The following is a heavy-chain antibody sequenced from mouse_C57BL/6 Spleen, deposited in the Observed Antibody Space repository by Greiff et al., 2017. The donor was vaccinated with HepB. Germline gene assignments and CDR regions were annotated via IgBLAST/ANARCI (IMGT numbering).Heavy chain of an antibody. CDR2: IYPGSGST. CDR1: GYTFTSYW. Sequence: QVQLQQPGAELVKPGASVKMSCKASGYTFTSYWITWVKQRPGQGLEWIGDIYPGSGSTNYNEKFKSKATLTVDTSSSTAYMQLSSLTSEDSAVYYCARTALITTVVATPYFDDWGQGTTLTVSS. CDR3: ARTALITTVVATPYFDD. V-gene: IGHV1-55*01. D-gene: IGHD1-1*01. J-gene: IGHJ2*01.